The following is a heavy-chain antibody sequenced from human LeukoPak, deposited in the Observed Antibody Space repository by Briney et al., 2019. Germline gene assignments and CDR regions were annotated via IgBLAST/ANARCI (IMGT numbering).Heavy chain of an antibody. J-gene: IGHJ4*02. CDR3: ARASGYSGYDPFDY. CDR2: IYSGGDT. V-gene: IGHV3-53*01. D-gene: IGHD5-12*01. Sequence: PGGSLRLSCAASGFTVSSNYMSWLRQAPGKGLEWVSVIYSGGDTYYADSVKGRFTISRDNSKNTLYLQMNTLRAEDTAVYYCARASGYSGYDPFDYWGQGTLVAVSS. CDR1: GFTVSSNY.